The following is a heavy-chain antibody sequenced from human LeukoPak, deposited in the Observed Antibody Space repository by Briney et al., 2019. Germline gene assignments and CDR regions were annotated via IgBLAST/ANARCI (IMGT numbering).Heavy chain of an antibody. V-gene: IGHV3-48*03. CDR3: ARVAAYYTYCSDY. CDR2: ISTSGSTI. J-gene: IGHJ4*02. CDR1: GFTFRLYE. D-gene: IGHD3-3*01. Sequence: GGSLRLSCAASGFTFRLYEMNWVRQAPGKGLEWVSYISTSGSTIYYADSVKGRFTISRDNAKNSLYLQMNSLRADDTAVYYCARVAAYYTYCSDYWGQGTLVTVSS.